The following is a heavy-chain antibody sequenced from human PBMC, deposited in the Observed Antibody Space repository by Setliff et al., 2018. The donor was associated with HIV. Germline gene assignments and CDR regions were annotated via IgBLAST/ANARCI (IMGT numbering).Heavy chain of an antibody. CDR1: GASFTTHY. J-gene: IGHJ5*02. Sequence: SETLSLTCTVSGASFTTHYWSLIRQPPGKGLEWIGCISTSGSTNYNPSLKSRVTLSIDMSKNQFSLKMSSVTAADTAVYFCAGDNGANGGPGWLGPWGQGILVTVSS. CDR3: AGDNGANGGPGWLGP. CDR2: ISTSGST. V-gene: IGHV4-4*09. D-gene: IGHD2-8*01.